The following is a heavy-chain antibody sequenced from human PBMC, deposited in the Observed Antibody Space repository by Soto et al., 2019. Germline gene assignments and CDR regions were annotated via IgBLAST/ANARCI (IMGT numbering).Heavy chain of an antibody. CDR3: ARGGRSAAAGISYYYYYYGMDV. V-gene: IGHV1-2*04. CDR1: GYTYTVYY. CDR2: INPNSGGT. D-gene: IGHD6-13*01. Sequence: ASVKGSCKASGYTYTVYYMHWVRQAPGQGLEWMGWINPNSGGTNYAQKFQGWVTMTRDTSISTAYMELSRLRSDDTAVYYCARGGRSAAAGISYYYYYYGMDVWGQGTTVTVSS. J-gene: IGHJ6*02.